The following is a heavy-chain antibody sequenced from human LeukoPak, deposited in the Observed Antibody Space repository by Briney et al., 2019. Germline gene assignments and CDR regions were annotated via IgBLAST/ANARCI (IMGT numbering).Heavy chain of an antibody. CDR3: ARDLSGVTGYTYGRGIDY. V-gene: IGHV3-48*03. CDR2: INNGGSTK. CDR1: GFTFSSYE. D-gene: IGHD5-18*01. Sequence: GGSLRLSCAASGFTFSSYEMNWVRQAPGKGLEWVSYINNGGSTKHYADSVKGRFTVSRDNAKNSLYLQMNSLRAEGTAVYHCARDLSGVTGYTYGRGIDYWGQGTLVTVSS. J-gene: IGHJ4*02.